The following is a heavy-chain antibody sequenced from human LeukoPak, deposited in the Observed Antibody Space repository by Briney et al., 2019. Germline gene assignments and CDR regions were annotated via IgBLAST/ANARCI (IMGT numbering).Heavy chain of an antibody. CDR3: AKDSGSYAFDY. CDR2: ISYDGSNK. D-gene: IGHD1-26*01. V-gene: IGHV3-30*18. CDR1: GFTFSSYG. J-gene: IGHJ4*02. Sequence: PGRSLRLSCAASGFTFSSYGMHGVRQAPGKGLEGVAVISYDGSNKYCADSVRGRFTISRDNSKNTLYLQMNSLRAEDTAVYYCAKDSGSYAFDYWGQGTLVTVSS.